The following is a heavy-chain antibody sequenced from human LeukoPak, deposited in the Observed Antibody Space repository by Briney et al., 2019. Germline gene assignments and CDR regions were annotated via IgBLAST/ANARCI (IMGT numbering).Heavy chain of an antibody. CDR3: VKDLYKGDTSSWYYFDY. Sequence: GGSLRLSCSASGFTFSNCAMHWVRQAPGKGPEYVSVISSYGDKTYYADSVKGRFTISRDNSKNTVSLQMSSLRAEDTAVYFCVKDLYKGDTSSWYYFDYWGQGTLVTVSS. V-gene: IGHV3-64D*06. J-gene: IGHJ4*02. CDR2: ISSYGDKT. CDR1: GFTFSNCA. D-gene: IGHD6-13*01.